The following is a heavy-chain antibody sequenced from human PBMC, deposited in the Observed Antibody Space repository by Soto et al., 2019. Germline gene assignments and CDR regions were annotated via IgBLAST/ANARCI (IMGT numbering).Heavy chain of an antibody. V-gene: IGHV3-30-3*01. J-gene: IGHJ5*02. D-gene: IGHD6-13*01. CDR2: ISYDGSNK. CDR1: GFTFSSYA. CDR3: ARSAVASYSSSWYGNWFDP. Sequence: PGGSLRLSCAASGFTFSSYAMHWVRQAPGKGLEWVAVISYDGSNKYYADPVKGRFTISRDNSKNTLYLQMNSLRAEDTAVYYCARSAVASYSSSWYGNWFDPWGQGTLVTVSS.